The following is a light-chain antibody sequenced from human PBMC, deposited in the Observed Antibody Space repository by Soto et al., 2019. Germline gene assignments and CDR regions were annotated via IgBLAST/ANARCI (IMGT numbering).Light chain of an antibody. V-gene: IGKV1-12*01. J-gene: IGKJ4*01. CDR1: QSISSW. CDR3: QKANSFPRT. Sequence: DIQMTQSPSTLSASVGDRVTMPCRASQSISSWLAWYQQTTGKAPKVLIYGASNLQSGVPPRFRGSGSGTDCTLAVRRLQPEDLETYYGQKANSFPRTFGGGTKVDIK. CDR2: GAS.